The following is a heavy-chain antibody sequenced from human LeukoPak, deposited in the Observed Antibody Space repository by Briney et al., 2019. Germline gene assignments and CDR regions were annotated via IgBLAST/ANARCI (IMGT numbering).Heavy chain of an antibody. D-gene: IGHD1-26*01. CDR3: ANSQVGDGFDM. CDR2: ISSDSHYI. V-gene: IGHV3-21*06. Sequence: SGGSLRLSCATSGFTFSRYSMNWDRQAPGKGLEWVSSISSDSHYIYYADSVRGRFTISRDNAKNSLYLQMNSLRVDDTAVYYCANSQVGDGFDMWGQGTMVSVSS. J-gene: IGHJ3*02. CDR1: GFTFSRYS.